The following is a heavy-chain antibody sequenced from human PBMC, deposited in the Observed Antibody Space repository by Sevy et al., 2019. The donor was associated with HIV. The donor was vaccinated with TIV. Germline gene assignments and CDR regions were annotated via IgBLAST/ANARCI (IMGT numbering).Heavy chain of an antibody. Sequence: GGSLRLSCAASGFTFSSYEMNWVRQAPGKGLEWVSYISSSGSTIYYADSVKGRFTISRDNAKNSLYLQMNSLRAEDTAVYYCARGLYGLGSYHYYYYYMDVWGKGTTVTVSS. J-gene: IGHJ6*03. V-gene: IGHV3-48*03. CDR3: ARGLYGLGSYHYYYYYMDV. D-gene: IGHD3-10*01. CDR2: ISSSGSTI. CDR1: GFTFSSYE.